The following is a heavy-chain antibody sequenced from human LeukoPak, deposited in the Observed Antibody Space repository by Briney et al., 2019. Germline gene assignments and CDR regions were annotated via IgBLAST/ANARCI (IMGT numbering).Heavy chain of an antibody. CDR2: ITASGTAM. CDR1: GFTFSSYS. CDR3: ARARTYDSSGPYYYYYAMDV. V-gene: IGHV3-48*04. Sequence: GGSLRLSCAASGFTFSSYSMNWVRQAPGKGLEWVSHITASGTAMLYADSVKGRFTISRDNAENSLYLQMNSLRAEDTAVYYCARARTYDSSGPYYYYYAMDVWGQGTRSPSP. D-gene: IGHD3-22*01. J-gene: IGHJ6*02.